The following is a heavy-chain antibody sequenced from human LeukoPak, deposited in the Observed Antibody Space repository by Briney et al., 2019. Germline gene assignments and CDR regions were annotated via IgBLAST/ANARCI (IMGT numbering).Heavy chain of an antibody. D-gene: IGHD5-24*01. CDR3: TTDQRGVDY. V-gene: IGHV3-15*01. J-gene: IGHJ4*02. CDR1: GLIFSKAW. Sequence: AGGSLRLSCAVSGLIFSKAWMSWVRQAPGKGLEWVGRIKSKTDGGTTDYAAPVKGRFTISRDDSKNTLYLQMNSLKTEDTAVYYCTTDQRGVDYWGQGTLVTVSS. CDR2: IKSKTDGGTT.